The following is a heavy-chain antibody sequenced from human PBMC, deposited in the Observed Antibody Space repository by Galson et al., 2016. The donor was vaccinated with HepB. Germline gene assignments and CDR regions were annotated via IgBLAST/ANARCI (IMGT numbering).Heavy chain of an antibody. V-gene: IGHV3-30*04. CDR3: ARDSKWIHLWLFDY. CDR1: GYTFSSYA. CDR2: ISYDGNNK. D-gene: IGHD5-18*01. Sequence: SLRLSCAASGYTFSSYAMHWVRQAPGKGLEWVAIISYDGNNKYYADSVKGRFTISRDNSQNIIYLQMNSLRPGDTAVYYCARDSKWIHLWLFDYWGQGTLVTVSS. J-gene: IGHJ4*02.